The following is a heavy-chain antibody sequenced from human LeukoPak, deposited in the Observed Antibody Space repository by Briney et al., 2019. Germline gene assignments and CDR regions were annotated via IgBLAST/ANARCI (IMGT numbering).Heavy chain of an antibody. CDR2: ISSNGGST. CDR1: GFTFSSYA. Sequence: PGGSLRLSCAASGFTFSSYAMHWVRQAPGKGLEYVSAISSNGGSTYYANSVKGRFTISRDNSKNTLYLQMGSLRAEDMAVYYCARDDYYDSSGYSLGDAFDIWGQGTMVTVSS. J-gene: IGHJ3*02. V-gene: IGHV3-64*01. CDR3: ARDDYYDSSGYSLGDAFDI. D-gene: IGHD3-22*01.